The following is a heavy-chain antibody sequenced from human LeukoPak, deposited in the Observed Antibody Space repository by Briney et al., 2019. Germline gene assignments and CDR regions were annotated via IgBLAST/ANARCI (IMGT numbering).Heavy chain of an antibody. V-gene: IGHV3-30*02. Sequence: PGGSLRLSCAASGFTFSSYGMHWVRQAPGKGLEWVAFIRYDGSNKYYADSVKGRFTISRDNSKNTLYLQMNSLRAEDTAVYYCAGIYGGYDDQDYWGQGTLVTVSS. CDR1: GFTFSSYG. CDR2: IRYDGSNK. CDR3: AGIYGGYDDQDY. J-gene: IGHJ4*02. D-gene: IGHD5-12*01.